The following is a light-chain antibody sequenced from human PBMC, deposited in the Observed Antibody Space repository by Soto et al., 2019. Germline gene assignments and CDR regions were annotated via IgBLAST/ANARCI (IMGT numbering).Light chain of an antibody. V-gene: IGLV2-8*01. J-gene: IGLJ3*02. CDR1: SSDVGGYNY. Sequence: QSALTQPPSASGSPGQSVTISCTGTSSDVGGYNYVSWYQQHPGKAPKLMIYEVSKRPSGVPDRFSGSKSGNTASLTVSGLQAEEEADYYCNSYAGSNNWVFGGGTQLTVL. CDR3: NSYAGSNNWV. CDR2: EVS.